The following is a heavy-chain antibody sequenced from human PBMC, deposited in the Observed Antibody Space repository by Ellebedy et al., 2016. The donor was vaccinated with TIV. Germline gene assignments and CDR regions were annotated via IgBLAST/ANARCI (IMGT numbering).Heavy chain of an antibody. J-gene: IGHJ4*02. CDR1: AGSISSYY. Sequence: SETLSLTCAVSAGSISSYYWSWIRQPPGKGLEWIGYISYSGSTNYNPSLKSRVTISVDRSKNQVSLKLSSVTAADTAVYYCARDGSGRGLDYWGQGTLVTVSS. CDR2: ISYSGST. CDR3: ARDGSGRGLDY. D-gene: IGHD1-26*01. V-gene: IGHV4-59*01.